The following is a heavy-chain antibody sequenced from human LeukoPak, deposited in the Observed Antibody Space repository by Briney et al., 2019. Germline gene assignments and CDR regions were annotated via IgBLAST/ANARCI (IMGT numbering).Heavy chain of an antibody. J-gene: IGHJ1*01. CDR2: ISSSSSTI. CDR3: ARGYSSSWYDAEYFQH. V-gene: IGHV3-48*01. D-gene: IGHD6-13*01. CDR1: GFTFSSYG. Sequence: QAGGSLRLSCAASGFTFSSYGMNWVRQAPGKGLEWVSYISSSSSTIYYADSVKGRFTISRDNAKNSLYLQMNSLRAEDTAVYYCARGYSSSWYDAEYFQHWGQGTLVTVSS.